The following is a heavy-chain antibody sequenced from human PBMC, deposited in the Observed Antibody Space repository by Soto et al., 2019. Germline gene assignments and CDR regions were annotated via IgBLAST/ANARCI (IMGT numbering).Heavy chain of an antibody. D-gene: IGHD3-9*01. J-gene: IGHJ4*02. V-gene: IGHV4-31*03. Sequence: SETLSLTCTVTGASINSAGYYWSWIRQHPGKGLEWIGYIYYSGSTYYNPSLKSRVSISIDTSESQFSLKVTSVTAADTALYFCPRPQTPFAIINVFDYWGQGTLVTVSS. CDR1: GASINSAGYY. CDR3: PRPQTPFAIINVFDY. CDR2: IYYSGST.